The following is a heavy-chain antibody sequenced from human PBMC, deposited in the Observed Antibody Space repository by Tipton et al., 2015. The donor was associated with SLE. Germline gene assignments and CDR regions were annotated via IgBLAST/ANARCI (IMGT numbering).Heavy chain of an antibody. Sequence: LRLSCTVSGGSISSSSYYWGWIRQPPGKGLEWIGSIYYSGSTYYNPSLKSRVTISVDTSKNQFSLKLSSVTAADTAVYYCASQGWGYSSFWGQGTMVTVSS. CDR1: GGSISSSSYY. V-gene: IGHV4-39*07. CDR3: ASQGWGYSSF. D-gene: IGHD6-19*01. CDR2: IYYSGST. J-gene: IGHJ3*01.